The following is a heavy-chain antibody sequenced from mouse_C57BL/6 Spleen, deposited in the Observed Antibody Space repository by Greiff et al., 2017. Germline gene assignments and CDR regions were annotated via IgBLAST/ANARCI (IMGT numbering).Heavy chain of an antibody. J-gene: IGHJ2*01. Sequence: VQLQQSGAELARPGASVKMSCKASGYTFTSYTMHWVKQRPGQGLEWIGYINPSSGYTKYNQKFKDKAKLTADKSSSPAYMKLSSLTSEDSAVYYCARSGYNYGYYFDYWGQGTTLTVSS. CDR2: INPSSGYT. CDR3: ARSGYNYGYYFDY. V-gene: IGHV1-4*01. CDR1: GYTFTSYT. D-gene: IGHD1-1*01.